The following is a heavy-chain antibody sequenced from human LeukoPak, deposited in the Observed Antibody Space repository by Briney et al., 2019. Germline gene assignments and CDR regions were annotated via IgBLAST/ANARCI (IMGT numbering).Heavy chain of an antibody. CDR3: ARYYYDSRGYYYYYFDY. CDR1: GDSVSSNSAA. D-gene: IGHD3-22*01. J-gene: IGHJ4*02. CDR2: TYYRSKWSN. V-gene: IGHV6-1*01. Sequence: SQTLSLTCAISGDSVSSNSAAWNRIRQSPSRGLEWLGRTYYRSKWSNDAVSVKSRITINPDTSRNQFSLQLNSVTPEDTAVYYCARYYYDSRGYYYYYFDYWGQGTLVTVSS.